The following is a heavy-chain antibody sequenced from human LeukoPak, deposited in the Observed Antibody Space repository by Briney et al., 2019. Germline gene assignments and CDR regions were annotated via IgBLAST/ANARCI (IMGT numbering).Heavy chain of an antibody. CDR2: IYYSGST. CDR3: AREQYEGSCGDY. Sequence: PSETLSLTCTVSGGSISSSSYYWGWIRQPPGKGLEWIGSIYYSGSTYYNPSLKSRVTLSVDTSKNQFSLKLSSVTAADTAAYYCAREQYEGSCGDYWGQGTLVTVSS. CDR1: GGSISSSSYY. J-gene: IGHJ4*02. V-gene: IGHV4-39*07. D-gene: IGHD1-26*01.